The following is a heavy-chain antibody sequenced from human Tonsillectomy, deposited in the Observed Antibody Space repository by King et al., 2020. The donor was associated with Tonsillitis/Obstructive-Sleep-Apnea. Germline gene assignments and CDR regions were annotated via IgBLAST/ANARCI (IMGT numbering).Heavy chain of an antibody. J-gene: IGHJ2*01. CDR1: GGSISSDY. CDR2: IYYSGST. V-gene: IGHV4-59*08. D-gene: IGHD4-17*01. CDR3: ARQGLEGDDYGDYVQLLGWYFDL. Sequence: VQLQESGPGLVKPSETLSLTCTVSGGSISSDYWSWIRQPPGKGLEWIGYIYYSGSTNYNPSLKSRVTISVDTSKNQFSLKLSSVTAADTAVYYCARQGLEGDDYGDYVQLLGWYFDLWGRGTLVTVSS.